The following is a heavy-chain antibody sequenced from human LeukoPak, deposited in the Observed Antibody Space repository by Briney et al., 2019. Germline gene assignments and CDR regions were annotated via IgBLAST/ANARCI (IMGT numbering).Heavy chain of an antibody. CDR1: GIAVSGNY. CDR3: AIAQTWDGLFES. V-gene: IGHV3-53*01. CDR2: ISINTNT. J-gene: IGHJ4*02. D-gene: IGHD1-26*01. Sequence: GGSLRLSCAASGIAVSGNYMSWVRQTPGKGLEWVSFISINTNTFYADSVRGRFTISRDTSKNTLLLQMNSLRDEDSAIYYCAIAQTWDGLFESWGQGTLVTVSS.